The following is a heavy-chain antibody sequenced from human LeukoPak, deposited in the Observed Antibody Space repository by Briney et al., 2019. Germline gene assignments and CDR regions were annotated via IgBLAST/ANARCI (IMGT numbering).Heavy chain of an antibody. Sequence: GGSLRLSCAASGFTVSSNYMSWVRQAPGKGLEWVSVIYSGGSTYYADSVEGRFTISRDNSKNTLYLQMNSLRAEDTAVYYCAREKYYYDSSGYYYLYYFDYWGQGTLVTVSS. J-gene: IGHJ4*02. D-gene: IGHD3-22*01. CDR3: AREKYYYDSSGYYYLYYFDY. CDR2: IYSGGST. CDR1: GFTVSSNY. V-gene: IGHV3-53*01.